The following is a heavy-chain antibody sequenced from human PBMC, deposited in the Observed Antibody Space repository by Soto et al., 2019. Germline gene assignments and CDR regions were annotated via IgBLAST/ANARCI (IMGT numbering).Heavy chain of an antibody. V-gene: IGHV1-3*01. J-gene: IGHJ4*02. CDR2: INAGNGNT. CDR3: ARDMGFGLSDY. CDR1: GYTFTSYA. D-gene: IGHD3-10*01. Sequence: GASVKVSCKASGYTFTSYAMYLVRQAPGQRLEWMGWINAGNGNTKYSQKFQGRVTITRDTSASTAYMELSRLRSEDTAVYYCARDMGFGLSDYWGQGTLVTVSS.